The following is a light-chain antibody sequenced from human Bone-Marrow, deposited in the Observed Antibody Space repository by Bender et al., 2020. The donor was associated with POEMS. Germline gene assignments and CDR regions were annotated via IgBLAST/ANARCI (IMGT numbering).Light chain of an antibody. Sequence: QSVLTQPPSVSGAPGQRVTISCTGSSSNIGADYDVHWYQQLPETAPKLLIYGNNHRPSGVSDRFSGSKSGTSASLAISDIQSEDEGDYYCSSWDDSLSGWVFGGGTKLTVL. J-gene: IGLJ3*02. CDR3: SSWDDSLSGWV. CDR2: GNN. CDR1: SSNIGADYD. V-gene: IGLV1-40*01.